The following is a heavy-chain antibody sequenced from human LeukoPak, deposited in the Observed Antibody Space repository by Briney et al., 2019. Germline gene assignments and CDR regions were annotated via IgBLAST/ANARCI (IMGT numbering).Heavy chain of an antibody. D-gene: IGHD2-2*01. CDR3: ARDTMVGYCSSTSCYHWNWFDP. J-gene: IGHJ5*02. CDR1: GFTFSSYS. V-gene: IGHV3-21*01. CDR2: ISSSSSYI. Sequence: GWSLRLSCAASGFTFSSYSMNWVRQAPGKGLEWVSSISSSSSYIYYADSVKGRFTISRDNAKNSLYLQMNSLRAEDTAVYYCARDTMVGYCSSTSCYHWNWFDPWGQGTLVTVSS.